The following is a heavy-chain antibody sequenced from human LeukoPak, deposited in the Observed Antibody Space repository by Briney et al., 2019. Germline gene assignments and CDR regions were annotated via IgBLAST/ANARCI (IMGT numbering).Heavy chain of an antibody. V-gene: IGHV3-21*01. CDR1: GFTFSSYS. CDR3: ARGHYDILSDSLNQVDY. D-gene: IGHD3-9*01. J-gene: IGHJ4*02. Sequence: GGSLRLSCAASGFTFSSYSMNWVRQAPGKGLEWVSSISSSSSYIYYADSVKGRFTISRDSAKNSLNLQMNSLRAEDTAVYYCARGHYDILSDSLNQVDYWGQGNLVTVSS. CDR2: ISSSSSYI.